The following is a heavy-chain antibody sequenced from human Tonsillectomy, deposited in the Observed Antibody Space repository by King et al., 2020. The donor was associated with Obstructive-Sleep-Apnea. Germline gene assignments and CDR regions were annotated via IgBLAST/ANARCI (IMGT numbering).Heavy chain of an antibody. CDR1: GGSISNYY. CDR2: MYYSGNT. V-gene: IGHV4-59*08. J-gene: IGHJ4*02. Sequence: QLQESGPGLVKPSETLSLTCTVSGGSISNYYWSWIRQPPGKGLEWIGYMYYSGNTNFNPSLKSRVTISADTSKIQVSLRLSSVTAADTAVYDCARHRGVEDYGGYGDYFDYWGQGTLVTVSS. D-gene: IGHD5-12*01. CDR3: ARHRGVEDYGGYGDYFDY.